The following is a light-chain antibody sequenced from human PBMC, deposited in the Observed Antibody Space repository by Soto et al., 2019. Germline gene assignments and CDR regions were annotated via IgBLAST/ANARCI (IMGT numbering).Light chain of an antibody. Sequence: ERVMTQSPATLSVSPGERATLSCRASQSVSSNLAWYQQKPGQAPRLLIYGASTRATGIPARFSGSGSGTKFTLTISSLHSEEFVIYYCRQNNNWPPITFGQGTRLEIK. J-gene: IGKJ5*01. V-gene: IGKV3-15*01. CDR1: QSVSSN. CDR2: GAS. CDR3: RQNNNWPPIT.